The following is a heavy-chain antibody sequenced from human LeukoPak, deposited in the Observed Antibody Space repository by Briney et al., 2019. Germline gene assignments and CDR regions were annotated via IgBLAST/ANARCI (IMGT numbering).Heavy chain of an antibody. Sequence: KASETLSLTCTVSGGSISSYYWSWIRQPPGKGLEWIGYIYYSGSTNYNPSLESRVTISVDTSKNQFSLKLSSVAAADTAVYYCARVPRSNYDFYYYYYMDVWGKGTTVTVSS. CDR3: ARVPRSNYDFYYYYYMDV. CDR2: IYYSGST. CDR1: GGSISSYY. D-gene: IGHD1-7*01. J-gene: IGHJ6*03. V-gene: IGHV4-59*01.